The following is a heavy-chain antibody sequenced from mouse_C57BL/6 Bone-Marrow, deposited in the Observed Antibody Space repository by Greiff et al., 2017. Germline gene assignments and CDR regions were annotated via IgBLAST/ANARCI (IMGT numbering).Heavy chain of an antibody. CDR3: ARFEYYGSRRYYYAMDY. V-gene: IGHV1-72*01. Sequence: QVQLQQPGAELVKPGASVKLSCKASGYTFTSYWMHWVKQRPGRGLEWIGRIDPNSGGTKYNEKFKSKATLTVDKPSSTAYMQLSSLTSEDSAVYYCARFEYYGSRRYYYAMDYWGQGTSVTVSS. CDR1: GYTFTSYW. D-gene: IGHD1-1*01. CDR2: IDPNSGGT. J-gene: IGHJ4*01.